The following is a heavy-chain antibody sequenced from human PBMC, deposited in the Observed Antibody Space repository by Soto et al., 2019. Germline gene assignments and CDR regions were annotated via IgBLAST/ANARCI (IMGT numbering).Heavy chain of an antibody. CDR2: ISASGTYT. CDR1: GFSFSNFA. Sequence: LRLSCAASGFSFSNFAMNWVRQAPGKGLEWVSSISASGTYTYYADSVKGRFTVSRDNAKNSLSLQMNSLRVEDTAFYYCAREGLERTTPDWFDPWGQGTLVTVSS. D-gene: IGHD1-1*01. V-gene: IGHV3-21*06. J-gene: IGHJ5*02. CDR3: AREGLERTTPDWFDP.